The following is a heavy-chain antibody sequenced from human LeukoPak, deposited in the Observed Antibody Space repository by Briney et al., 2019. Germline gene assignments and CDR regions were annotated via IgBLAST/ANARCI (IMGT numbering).Heavy chain of an antibody. CDR3: AREYSSSLSYFDY. J-gene: IGHJ4*02. V-gene: IGHV4-4*02. CDR1: GGSISSSNW. CDR2: IYHSGST. Sequence: SETLSLTCAVSGGSISSSNWWSWVRQPPGKGLEWIGEIYHSGSTNYNPSLKSRVTISVDKSKNQFSLKLSSVTAADTAVYYCAREYSSSLSYFDYWGQGTLVTVSS. D-gene: IGHD6-6*01.